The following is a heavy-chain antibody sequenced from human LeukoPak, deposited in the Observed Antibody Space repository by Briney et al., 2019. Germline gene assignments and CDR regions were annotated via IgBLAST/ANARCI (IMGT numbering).Heavy chain of an antibody. J-gene: IGHJ6*03. V-gene: IGHV3-64*02. CDR2: ISSNGGST. Sequence: GGSLRLSCAASGFTFSSYAMHWVRQAPGKGLEYVSAISSNGGSTYYADSVKGRFTISRDNSKNTLYLQMGSLRAEDMAVYYCARGAPNYYYYYMDVWGKGTTVTVSS. CDR1: GFTFSSYA. CDR3: ARGAPNYYYYYMDV.